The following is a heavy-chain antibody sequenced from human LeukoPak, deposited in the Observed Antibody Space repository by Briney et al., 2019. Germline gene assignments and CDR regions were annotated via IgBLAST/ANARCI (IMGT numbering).Heavy chain of an antibody. CDR1: GFTFSRYW. CDR2: IKQDGSEK. D-gene: IGHD1-20*01. CDR3: ARLLVYNSGGEAFDH. J-gene: IGHJ4*02. Sequence: GGSLRLSCAASGFTFSRYWMSWVRQAPGKGLEWVANIKQDGSEKYYVDSVKGRFTISRDNAKNSLYLQTNSLRAEDTAVYYCARLLVYNSGGEAFDHWGQGTLVTVSS. V-gene: IGHV3-7*01.